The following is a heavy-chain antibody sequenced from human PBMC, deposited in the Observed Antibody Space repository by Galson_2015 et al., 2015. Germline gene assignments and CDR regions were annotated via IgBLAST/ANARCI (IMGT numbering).Heavy chain of an antibody. J-gene: IGHJ6*02. V-gene: IGHV3-30*18. CDR1: GFTFSSYG. D-gene: IGHD3-10*01. Sequence: SLRLSCAASGFTFSSYGMHWVRQAPGKGLEWVAVISYDGSNKYYADSVKGRFTISRDNSKNTLYLQMNSLRAEDTAVYYCAKDRGGFGELLSRYYYYYGMDVWGQGTTVTVAS. CDR2: ISYDGSNK. CDR3: AKDRGGFGELLSRYYYYYGMDV.